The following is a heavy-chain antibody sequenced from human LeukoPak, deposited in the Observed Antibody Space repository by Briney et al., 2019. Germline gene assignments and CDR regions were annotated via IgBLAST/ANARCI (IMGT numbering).Heavy chain of an antibody. J-gene: IGHJ6*03. Sequence: GGSLRLSCAASGFTFSSYEMNWVRQAPGKGLEWVSYISSSSYIYYADSVKGRFTISRDNAKNSLYLQMNSLRAEDTAVYYCARDRSYMDVWGKGTTVTVSS. V-gene: IGHV3-21*05. CDR1: GFTFSSYE. CDR3: ARDRSYMDV. CDR2: ISSSSYI.